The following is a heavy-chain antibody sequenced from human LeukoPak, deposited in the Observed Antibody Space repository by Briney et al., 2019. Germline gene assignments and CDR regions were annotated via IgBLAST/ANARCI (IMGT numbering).Heavy chain of an antibody. CDR2: ISDNGGMT. Sequence: GGSLRLSCSASGITFSSHAMHWVRQAPGKGLEYVSGISDNGGMTFYADSVKGRFTTSRDNSKNTLYLQMHSLRGEDTAVYYCYVSGWTEDIDNWGQGTLVTVSS. CDR1: GITFSSHA. D-gene: IGHD6-19*01. CDR3: YVSGWTEDIDN. J-gene: IGHJ4*02. V-gene: IGHV3-64D*06.